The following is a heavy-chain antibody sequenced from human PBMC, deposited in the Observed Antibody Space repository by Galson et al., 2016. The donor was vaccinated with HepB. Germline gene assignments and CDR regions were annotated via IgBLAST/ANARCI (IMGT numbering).Heavy chain of an antibody. CDR2: IYSGGGT. V-gene: IGHV3-53*01. Sequence: SLRLSCAASGFTVRNNYMSWVRQAPGKGLEWVALIYSGGGTYYAESVKGRFIISRDNVKNSLFLQMDSLRDEDTAVYYCARGNGGTFDLWGRGTLVTVSS. D-gene: IGHD2-15*01. J-gene: IGHJ2*01. CDR1: GFTVRNNY. CDR3: ARGNGGTFDL.